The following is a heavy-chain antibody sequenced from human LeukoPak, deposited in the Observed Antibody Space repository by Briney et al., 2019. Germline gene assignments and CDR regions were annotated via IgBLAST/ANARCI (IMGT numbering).Heavy chain of an antibody. CDR2: ISYDGSNK. CDR1: GFTFSSYG. V-gene: IGHV3-30*18. J-gene: IGHJ4*02. CDR3: AKVSGGGSSGSLTHFDY. D-gene: IGHD1-26*01. Sequence: GGSLRLSCAASGFTFSSYGMHWVRQAPGKGLEWVAVISYDGSNKYYADSVKGRFTISRDNSKNTLYLQMNSLRAEDTAVYYCAKVSGGGSSGSLTHFDYWGQGTPVTVSS.